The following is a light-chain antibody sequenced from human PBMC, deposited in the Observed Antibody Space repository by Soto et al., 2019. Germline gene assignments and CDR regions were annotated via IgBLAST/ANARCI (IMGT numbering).Light chain of an antibody. Sequence: QSALTQPASVSGSPGQSITIPCSGTSSGVGSYNVVSWYQQHPGKAPKLVIYDVSNRPSGVSPRFSGAKSGNTASLTIAGLQAEDEADYYCSSYTRRSTYVFATGTKVTV. CDR2: DVS. J-gene: IGLJ1*01. V-gene: IGLV2-14*03. CDR1: SSGVGSYNV. CDR3: SSYTRRSTYV.